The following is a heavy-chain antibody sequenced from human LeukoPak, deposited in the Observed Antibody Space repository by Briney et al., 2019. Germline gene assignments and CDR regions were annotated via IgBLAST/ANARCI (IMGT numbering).Heavy chain of an antibody. D-gene: IGHD3-22*01. CDR1: GFTFGDYA. CDR3: TRDRATYYYDSSGYYHTPFDY. CDR2: IRSKGYGGTT. Sequence: GGSLRLSCTASGFTFGDYAMTWVRQAPGKGLEWVGYIRSKGYGGTTEYAASVKGRSTISRDDSKSIAYLQMNSLKTEDTAVYYCTRDRATYYYDSSGYYHTPFDYWGQGTLVTVSS. V-gene: IGHV3-49*04. J-gene: IGHJ4*02.